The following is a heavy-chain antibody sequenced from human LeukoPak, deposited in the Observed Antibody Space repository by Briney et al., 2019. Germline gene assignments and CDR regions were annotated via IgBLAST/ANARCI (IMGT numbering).Heavy chain of an antibody. J-gene: IGHJ4*02. D-gene: IGHD5-24*01. CDR2: ISSGKTYI. CDR1: GFTFSSYS. CDR3: AKDNGMGDCDY. V-gene: IGHV3-21*01. Sequence: GGSLGLSCAASGFTFSSYSMNWVRQAPGKGLEWVSYISSGKTYIYYADSVKDRFTISRDNAKSSLYLQMNSLRVEDTAVYYCAKDNGMGDCDYWGQGTLVTVSS.